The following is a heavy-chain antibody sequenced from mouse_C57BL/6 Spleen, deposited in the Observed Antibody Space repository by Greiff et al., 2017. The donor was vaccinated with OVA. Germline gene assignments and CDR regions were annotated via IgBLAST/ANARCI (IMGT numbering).Heavy chain of an antibody. V-gene: IGHV1-18*01. CDR1: GYTFTDYN. CDR3: ARPLYSNYWYFDV. D-gene: IGHD2-5*01. CDR2: INPNNGGT. Sequence: EVKLMESGPELVKPGASVKIPCKASGYTFTDYNMDWVKQSHGKSLEWIGDINPNNGGTIYNQKFKGKATLTVDKSSSTAYMELRSLTSEDTAVYYCARPLYSNYWYFDVWGTGTTVTVSS. J-gene: IGHJ1*03.